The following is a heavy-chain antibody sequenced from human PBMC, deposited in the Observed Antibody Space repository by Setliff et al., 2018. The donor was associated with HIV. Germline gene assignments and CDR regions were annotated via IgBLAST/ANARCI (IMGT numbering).Heavy chain of an antibody. D-gene: IGHD3-3*01. J-gene: IGHJ5*02. Sequence: SETLSLTCSISGGSVTSYLWHWFRQPPGKGLEWIGYIYYTGITDNNPSLEGRVTISVDTSKNQVSLRLKSVTTADTAVYYCARDRGSYNFWSGLARGDNWFDPWGQGTLVTVSS. CDR1: GGSVTSYL. CDR2: IYYTGIT. V-gene: IGHV4-59*02. CDR3: ARDRGSYNFWSGLARGDNWFDP.